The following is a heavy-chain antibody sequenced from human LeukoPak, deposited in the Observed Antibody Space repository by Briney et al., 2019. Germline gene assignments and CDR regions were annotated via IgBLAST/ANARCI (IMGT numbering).Heavy chain of an antibody. CDR2: ISWNSGSI. CDR1: GFTFDDYA. J-gene: IGHJ6*02. Sequence: GRSLRLSCAASGFTFDDYAMHWVRQAPGKGLEWVAGISWNSGSIGYADSVKGRFTISRDNAKNSLYLQMNSLRDEDTALYYCAKDMWSEAPYYYYGMDVWGQGTTVTVSS. CDR3: AKDMWSEAPYYYYGMDV. V-gene: IGHV3-9*01. D-gene: IGHD3-3*01.